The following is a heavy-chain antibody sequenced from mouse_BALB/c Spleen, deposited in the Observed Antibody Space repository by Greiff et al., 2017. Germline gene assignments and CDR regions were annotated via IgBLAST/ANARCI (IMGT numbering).Heavy chain of an antibody. CDR2: INPSTGYT. D-gene: IGHD1-1*01. CDR1: GYAFSSYW. Sequence: QVQLQQSGAELVRPGSSVKISCKASGYAFSSYWMHWVKQRPGQGLEWIGYINPSTGYTEYNQKFKDKATLTADKSSSTAYMQLSSLTSEDSAVYYCATRGSSYLYAMDYWGQGTSVTVSS. V-gene: IGHV1-4*01. CDR3: ATRGSSYLYAMDY. J-gene: IGHJ4*01.